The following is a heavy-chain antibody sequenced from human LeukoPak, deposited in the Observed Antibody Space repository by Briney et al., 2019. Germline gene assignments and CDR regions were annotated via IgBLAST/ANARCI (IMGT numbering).Heavy chain of an antibody. V-gene: IGHV3-23*01. Sequence: GGSLRLSCAASGFTFSSYAMNWVRQAPGKGLEWVSTTSGSGGSTYYADSVKGRFTISRDNSKNTLYVQMNSLRAEDTAVYYCAKRAYDYGDYIDYWGQGTLVTVSS. CDR3: AKRAYDYGDYIDY. J-gene: IGHJ4*02. D-gene: IGHD4-17*01. CDR2: TSGSGGST. CDR1: GFTFSSYA.